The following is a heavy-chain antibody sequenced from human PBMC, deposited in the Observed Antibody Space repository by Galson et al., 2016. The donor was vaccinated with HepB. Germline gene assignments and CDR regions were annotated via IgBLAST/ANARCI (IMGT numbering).Heavy chain of an antibody. J-gene: IGHJ3*02. CDR3: ASHLGGSSLDPFDI. V-gene: IGHV3-23*01. D-gene: IGHD3-16*01. Sequence: SLRLSCAASGLTSRSYAFSWPRQAPGKGLEWVSVSASCDITYYAHSVKGRFTISRDKSKNTLFLNMISLRAEDTASYYCASHLGGSSLDPFDIWGRGTMVTVSS. CDR1: GLTSRSYA. CDR2: SASCDIT.